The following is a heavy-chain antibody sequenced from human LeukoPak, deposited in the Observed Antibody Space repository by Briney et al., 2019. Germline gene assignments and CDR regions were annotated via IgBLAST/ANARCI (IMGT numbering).Heavy chain of an antibody. CDR3: ARVPGIAAAGTAHFDY. D-gene: IGHD6-13*01. CDR2: INHSGST. V-gene: IGHV4-34*01. J-gene: IGHJ4*02. CDR1: GGSFSGYY. Sequence: SETLSLTCAVYGGSFSGYYWSWIRQPPGKGLEWIGEINHSGSTNYNPSLKSRVTISVDTSKNQFSLKLSSVTAADTAVYYCARVPGIAAAGTAHFDYWGQGTLVTVSS.